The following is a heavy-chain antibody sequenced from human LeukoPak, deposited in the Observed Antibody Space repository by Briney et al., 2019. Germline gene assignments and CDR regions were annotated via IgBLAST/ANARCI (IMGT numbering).Heavy chain of an antibody. J-gene: IGHJ4*02. V-gene: IGHV3-33*01. CDR2: IWYDGSNK. D-gene: IGHD1-26*01. Sequence: GGSLRLSCAASGFTFSSYGMHWVRQAPGKGLEWVAVIWYDGSNKYYADSVKGRFTISRDNSKNTLYLQMNSLRAEDTAVYYCARDYSGSYHYTFDYWGQGTLATVSS. CDR3: ARDYSGSYHYTFDY. CDR1: GFTFSSYG.